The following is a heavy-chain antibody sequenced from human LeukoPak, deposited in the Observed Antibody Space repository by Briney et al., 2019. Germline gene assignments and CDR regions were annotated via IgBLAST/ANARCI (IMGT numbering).Heavy chain of an antibody. J-gene: IGHJ4*02. CDR3: ARGFTYYDILTGYYKYYFFDY. CDR1: GYTFTSYD. V-gene: IGHV1-8*01. D-gene: IGHD3-9*01. CDR2: MNPNSGNT. Sequence: ASVKVSCKASGYTFTSYDINWVRQATGQGLEWMGWMNPNSGNTGYAQKFQGRVTMTRNTSISTAYMELSSLRSEDTAVYYCARGFTYYDILTGYYKYYFFDYWGQGTLVNVSS.